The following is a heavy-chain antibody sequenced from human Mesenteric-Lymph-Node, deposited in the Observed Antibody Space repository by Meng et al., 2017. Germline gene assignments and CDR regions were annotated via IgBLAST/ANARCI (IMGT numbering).Heavy chain of an antibody. Sequence: GGSLRLSCAASGFTFSDYYMNWIRQAPGQGLEWISYISSGGSVMHYADSVKGRFTISRDNAENSLHLQMNSLRDEDTAVYYCARGGGRGLPNWGQGTLVTVSS. CDR3: ARGGGRGLPN. D-gene: IGHD5-18*01. V-gene: IGHV3-11*04. CDR2: ISSGGSVM. J-gene: IGHJ4*02. CDR1: GFTFSDYY.